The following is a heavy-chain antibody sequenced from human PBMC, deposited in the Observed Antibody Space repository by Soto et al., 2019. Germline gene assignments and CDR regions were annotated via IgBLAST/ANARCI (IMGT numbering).Heavy chain of an antibody. CDR3: ARDDYGDLSAFDI. Sequence: LSLTCTVSGGSISSGGYYWSWIRQHPGKGLEWIGYIYYSGSTYYNPSLKSRVTISVDTSKNQFSLKLSSVTAADTAVYYCARDDYGDLSAFDIWGQGTMVTASS. D-gene: IGHD4-17*01. V-gene: IGHV4-31*03. J-gene: IGHJ3*02. CDR1: GGSISSGGYY. CDR2: IYYSGST.